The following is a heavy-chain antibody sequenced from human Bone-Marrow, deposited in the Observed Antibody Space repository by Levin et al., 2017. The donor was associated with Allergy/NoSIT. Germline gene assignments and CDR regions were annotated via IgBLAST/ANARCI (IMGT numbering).Heavy chain of an antibody. CDR1: GFTFSSYW. CDR3: ARDGRSGWYGGD. V-gene: IGHV3-74*01. J-gene: IGHJ4*02. CDR2: INSDGSST. D-gene: IGHD6-19*01. Sequence: PGESLKISCAASGFTFSSYWMHWVRQAPGKGLVWVSRINSDGSSTSYADSVKGRFTISRDNAKNTLYLQMNSLRAEDTAVYYCARDGRSGWYGGDWGQGTLVTVSS.